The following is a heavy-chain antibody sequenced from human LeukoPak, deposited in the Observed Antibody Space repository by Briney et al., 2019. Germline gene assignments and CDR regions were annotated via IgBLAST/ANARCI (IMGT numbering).Heavy chain of an antibody. J-gene: IGHJ6*04. CDR2: INHSGST. V-gene: IGHV4-34*01. CDR1: GGSFSGYY. CDR3: ARTTMVRGGYYYYYGMDV. D-gene: IGHD3-10*01. Sequence: SETLSLTCAVYGGSFSGYYWSWIRQPPGKGLEWIGEINHSGSTNYNPSLKSRVTISVDTSKNQFSLKLSSVTAADTAVYYCARTTMVRGGYYYYYGMDVWGKGTTVTVSS.